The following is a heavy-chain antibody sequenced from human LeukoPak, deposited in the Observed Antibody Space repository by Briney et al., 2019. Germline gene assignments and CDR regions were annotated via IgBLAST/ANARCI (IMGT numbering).Heavy chain of an antibody. CDR1: GGSISSGGYS. CDR3: ARAPTTVTTFSDP. Sequence: PSETLSLTCAVSGGSISSGGYSWSWIRQPPGKGLEWIGYIYYSGSTYYNPSLKSRVTISVDTSKNQFSLKLSSVTAADTAVYYCARAPTTVTTFSDPWGQGTLVTVSS. V-gene: IGHV4-30-4*07. D-gene: IGHD4-17*01. J-gene: IGHJ5*02. CDR2: IYYSGST.